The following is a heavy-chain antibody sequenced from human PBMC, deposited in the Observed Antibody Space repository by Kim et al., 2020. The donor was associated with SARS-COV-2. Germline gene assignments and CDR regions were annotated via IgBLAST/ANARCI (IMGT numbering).Heavy chain of an antibody. J-gene: IGHJ5*02. CDR3: AKDHP. Sequence: GGSLRLSCAASGFTFSSYAMSWVRQAPGKGPDWIAAVNNGGYAYYANSSKGRFTVSPDNNRNTLDLQLNSLTSEDSAPYFCAKDHP. V-gene: IGHV3-23*01. CDR2: VNNGGYA. CDR1: GFTFSSYA.